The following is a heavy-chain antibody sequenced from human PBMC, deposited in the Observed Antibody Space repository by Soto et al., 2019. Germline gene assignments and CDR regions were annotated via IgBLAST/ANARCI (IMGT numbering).Heavy chain of an antibody. J-gene: IGHJ4*02. CDR1: GYTFTSYD. CDR2: MNPNSGNT. Sequence: GASVKVSCKASGYTFTSYDISWVRQATGQGLEWMGWMNPNSGNTGYAQKFQGRVTMTRNTSISTAYMELSSLRSEDTAVYYCARGPPRGVGFDYWGQGTLVTVSS. V-gene: IGHV1-8*01. D-gene: IGHD3-10*01. CDR3: ARGPPRGVGFDY.